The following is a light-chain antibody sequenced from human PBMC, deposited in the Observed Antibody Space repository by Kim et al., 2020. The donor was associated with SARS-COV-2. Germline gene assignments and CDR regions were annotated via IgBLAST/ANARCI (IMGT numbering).Light chain of an antibody. CDR3: QSYDSSLSGGV. J-gene: IGLJ3*02. CDR1: SSNIGAGYD. V-gene: IGLV1-40*01. Sequence: QRVNIACTGSSSNIGAGYDVRWYQQLPGTAPKLLIYGNSNRPSGVPDRFSGSKSGTSASLAITGLQAEDEADYYCQSYDSSLSGGVFGGGTQLTVL. CDR2: GNS.